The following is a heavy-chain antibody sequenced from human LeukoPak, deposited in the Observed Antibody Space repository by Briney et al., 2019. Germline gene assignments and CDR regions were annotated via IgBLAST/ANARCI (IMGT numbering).Heavy chain of an antibody. CDR3: ARDHNYAFDN. V-gene: IGHV3-11*06. CDR2: IGIDSDNT. J-gene: IGHJ4*02. Sequence: GGSLRLSCAASGFIFNDYSMSWVRQAPGKGLEWISYIGIDSDNTKYADSVKGRFTISGDNAKSSLYLQMNSLRVEDTAVYYCARDHNYAFDNWGQGTLVTVSS. CDR1: GFIFNDYS. D-gene: IGHD4-11*01.